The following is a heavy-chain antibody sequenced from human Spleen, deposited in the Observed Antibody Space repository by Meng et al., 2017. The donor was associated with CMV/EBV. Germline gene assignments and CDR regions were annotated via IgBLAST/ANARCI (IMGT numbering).Heavy chain of an antibody. CDR2: INHSGST. CDR1: GGSISGYY. D-gene: IGHD6-13*01. CDR3: ARGRQQLGRYFDY. Sequence: QVQLQESGPGLVKPSEPLSRTCTVSGGSISGYYWSWIRQPPGKGLEWIGEINHSGSTNYNPSLKSRVTISVDTSKNQFSLKLSSVTAADTAVYYCARGRQQLGRYFDYWGQGTLVTVSS. J-gene: IGHJ4*02. V-gene: IGHV4-34*01.